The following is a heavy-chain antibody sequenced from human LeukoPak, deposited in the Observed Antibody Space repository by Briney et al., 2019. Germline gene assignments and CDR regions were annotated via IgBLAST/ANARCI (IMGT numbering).Heavy chain of an antibody. CDR2: IYYSGST. CDR3: ARQGYDFWSGLAFDY. Sequence: PSETLSLTCTVSGGSISSSSYYWVWIRQPLGKGLEWIGSIYYSGSTYYNPSLKSRVTISVDTSKNQFSLKLSSVTAADTAVYYCARQGYDFWSGLAFDYWGQGTLVTVSS. J-gene: IGHJ4*02. CDR1: GGSISSSSYY. V-gene: IGHV4-39*01. D-gene: IGHD3-3*01.